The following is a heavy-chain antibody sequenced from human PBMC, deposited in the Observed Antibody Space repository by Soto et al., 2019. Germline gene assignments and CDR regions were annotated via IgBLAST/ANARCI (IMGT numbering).Heavy chain of an antibody. Sequence: GASVKVSCKASGYTFTSYGISWVRQAPGQGLEWMGWISAYNGNTNYAQKLQGRVTMTTDTSTSTVYMELRSLRSDDTAVYYCAREAAVSSSWYFWFDPWGQGTLVTVSS. CDR3: AREAAVSSSWYFWFDP. J-gene: IGHJ5*02. CDR1: GYTFTSYG. V-gene: IGHV1-18*01. D-gene: IGHD6-13*01. CDR2: ISAYNGNT.